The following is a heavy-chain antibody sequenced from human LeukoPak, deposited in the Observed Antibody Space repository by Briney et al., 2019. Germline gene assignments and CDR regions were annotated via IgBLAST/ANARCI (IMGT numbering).Heavy chain of an antibody. Sequence: GGSLRLSCAASGFTFSDYYMSWIRQAPGKGLEWVSYISSSGSTIYYADSVKGRFTISRDNAKNSLYLQMNSLRAEDTAVYYCARDPPASIAVAGIQPPPLDYWGQGTLVTVSS. J-gene: IGHJ4*02. CDR1: GFTFSDYY. D-gene: IGHD6-19*01. CDR3: ARDPPASIAVAGIQPPPLDY. CDR2: ISSSGSTI. V-gene: IGHV3-11*01.